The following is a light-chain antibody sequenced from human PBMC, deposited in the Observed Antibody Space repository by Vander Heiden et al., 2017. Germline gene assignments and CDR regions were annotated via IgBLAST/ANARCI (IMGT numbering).Light chain of an antibody. CDR2: VVS. V-gene: IGLV2-11*02. CDR3: CSYAGSYTFWV. Sequence: QSALTQPRSVSGSPGPSVPIPCPGTSSDAGGSNYVSWYPQHPGKAPKLMVYVVSKRPSGVPDRFSGSKSGNTASLTISGLQAEDEADYYCCSYAGSYTFWVFGGGTKLTVL. J-gene: IGLJ3*02. CDR1: SSDAGGSNY.